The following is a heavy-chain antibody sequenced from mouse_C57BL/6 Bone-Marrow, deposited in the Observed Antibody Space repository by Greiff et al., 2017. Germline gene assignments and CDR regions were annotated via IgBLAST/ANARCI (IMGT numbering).Heavy chain of an antibody. CDR3: AREYDYEGAY. J-gene: IGHJ3*01. D-gene: IGHD2-4*01. V-gene: IGHV5-4*01. Sequence: EVHLVESGGGLVKPGGSLKLSCAASGFTFSSYAMSWVRQTPEKRLEWVATISDGGSYTYYPDNVKGRFTISRDNAKNNLYLQMSHLKSEDTAMYYCAREYDYEGAYWGQGTLVTVSA. CDR1: GFTFSSYA. CDR2: ISDGGSYT.